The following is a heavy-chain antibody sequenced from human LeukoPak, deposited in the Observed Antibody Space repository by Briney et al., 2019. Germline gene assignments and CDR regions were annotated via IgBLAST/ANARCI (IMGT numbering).Heavy chain of an antibody. CDR3: ARDRVIAVAGYFQH. CDR1: GFTFSSYS. Sequence: GGSLRLSCAASGFTFSSYSINWVRQAPGKGLEWVSSISSSSSYIYYADSVKGRFTISRDNAKNSLYLQMNSLRAEDTAVYYCARDRVIAVAGYFQHWGQGTLVTVSS. CDR2: ISSSSSYI. V-gene: IGHV3-21*01. J-gene: IGHJ1*01. D-gene: IGHD6-19*01.